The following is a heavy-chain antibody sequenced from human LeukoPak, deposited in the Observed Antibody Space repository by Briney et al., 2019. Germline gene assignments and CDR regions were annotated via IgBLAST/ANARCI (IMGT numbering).Heavy chain of an antibody. CDR2: ISKSGDRT. V-gene: IGHV3-23*01. D-gene: IGHD5-18*01. CDR3: GKEEGTNSFADT. Sequence: PGGSLRLSCAASGFTFNNYAMSWVRQAPGTGLEWVSAISKSGDRTYYADSVKGRFTISRDNSRNTVYLQINSLRDEDTATYYCGKEEGTNSFADTWGQGTLVTVSS. J-gene: IGHJ5*02. CDR1: GFTFNNYA.